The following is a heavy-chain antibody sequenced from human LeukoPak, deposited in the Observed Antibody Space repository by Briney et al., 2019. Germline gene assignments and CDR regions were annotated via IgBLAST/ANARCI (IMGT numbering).Heavy chain of an antibody. CDR3: ARGSRITIFGVVTYPADY. J-gene: IGHJ4*02. CDR2: INPNSGNT. Sequence: GASVKVSCKASGYTFTGYYMHWVRQAPGQGLEWMGRINPNSGNTGYAQKFQGRVTMTRNTSISTAYMELSSLRSEDTAVYYCARGSRITIFGVVTYPADYWGQGTLVTVSS. D-gene: IGHD3-3*01. CDR1: GYTFTGYY. V-gene: IGHV1-8*02.